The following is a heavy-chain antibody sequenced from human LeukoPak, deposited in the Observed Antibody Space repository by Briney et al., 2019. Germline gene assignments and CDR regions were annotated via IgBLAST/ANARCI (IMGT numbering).Heavy chain of an antibody. CDR1: GYTFTGYY. Sequence: ASVKVSCKASGYTFTGYYMHWVRQAPGQGLEWMGWINPNSGGTNYAQKFQGRVTMTRDTSISTAYMELSRLRSEDTAVYYCATSNAGLGGNFQHWGQGTLVTVSS. J-gene: IGHJ1*01. D-gene: IGHD3-16*01. CDR3: ATSNAGLGGNFQH. CDR2: INPNSGGT. V-gene: IGHV1-2*02.